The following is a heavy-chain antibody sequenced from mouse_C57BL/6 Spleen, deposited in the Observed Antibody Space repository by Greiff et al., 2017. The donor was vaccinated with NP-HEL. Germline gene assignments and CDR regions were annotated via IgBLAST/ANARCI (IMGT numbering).Heavy chain of an antibody. D-gene: IGHD1-1*01. Sequence: EVKLQESGPELVKPGASVKIPCKASGYTFTDYNMDWVKQSHGKSLEWIGDINPNNGGTIYNQKFKGKATLTVDKSSSTAYMELRSLTSEDTAVYYCARRGFYYYGSSSLFDYWGQGTTLTVSS. CDR3: ARRGFYYYGSSSLFDY. J-gene: IGHJ2*01. CDR1: GYTFTDYN. V-gene: IGHV1-18*01. CDR2: INPNNGGT.